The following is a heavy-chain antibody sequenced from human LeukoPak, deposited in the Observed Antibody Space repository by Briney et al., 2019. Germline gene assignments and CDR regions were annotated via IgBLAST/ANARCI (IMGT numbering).Heavy chain of an antibody. V-gene: IGHV3-23*01. CDR2: ISGSGGST. CDR3: AKAYSSSWRYNWFDP. J-gene: IGHJ5*02. Sequence: PGGSLRLSCAASGFTFSSYAMNWVRQAPGKGLEWVSAISGSGGSTYYADSVKGRFTISRDNSKNTLYLQMNSLRAEDTAVYYCAKAYSSSWRYNWFDPWGQGTLVTVSS. D-gene: IGHD6-13*01. CDR1: GFTFSSYA.